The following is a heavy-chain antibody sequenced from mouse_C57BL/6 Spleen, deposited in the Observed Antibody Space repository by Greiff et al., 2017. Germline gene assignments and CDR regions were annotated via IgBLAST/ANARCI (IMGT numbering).Heavy chain of an antibody. CDR2: INPSNGGT. V-gene: IGHV1-53*01. Sequence: QVQLQQSVTELVKPGASVKLSCKASGYTFTSYWMHWVKQRPGQGLEWIGNINPSNGGTNYNEKFKSKATLTVDKSSSTAYMQLSSLTSEDSAVYYCARSYDGYYEDWYFDVWGTGTTVTVSS. CDR3: ARSYDGYYEDWYFDV. D-gene: IGHD2-3*01. CDR1: GYTFTSYW. J-gene: IGHJ1*03.